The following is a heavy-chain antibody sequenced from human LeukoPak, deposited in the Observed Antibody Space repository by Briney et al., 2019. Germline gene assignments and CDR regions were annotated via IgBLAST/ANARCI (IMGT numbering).Heavy chain of an antibody. Sequence: PSETLSLTCIVSGGSIRDYYWSWIRQPAGKGLEWIGRIHTSGINYNPSLKSRVTMSLDMSNNQFSLKLSSVTAADTAVYYCAKRSISSWVFDSWGQGTLVTVSS. J-gene: IGHJ5*01. V-gene: IGHV4-4*07. CDR1: GGSIRDYY. D-gene: IGHD6-6*01. CDR2: IHTSGI. CDR3: AKRSISSWVFDS.